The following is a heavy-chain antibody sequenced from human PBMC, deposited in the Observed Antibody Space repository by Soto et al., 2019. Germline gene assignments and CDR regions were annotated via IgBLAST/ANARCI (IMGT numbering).Heavy chain of an antibody. CDR1: GGTFSSYA. Sequence: ASVKVSCKASGGTFSSYAISWVRQAPGQGLEWMGGIIPIFGTANYAQKFQGRVTITADESTSTAYMELSSLRSEDTAVYYCARALKLSSGWYWYAFDIWGQGTMVTVSS. CDR2: IIPIFGTA. D-gene: IGHD6-19*01. V-gene: IGHV1-69*13. CDR3: ARALKLSSGWYWYAFDI. J-gene: IGHJ3*02.